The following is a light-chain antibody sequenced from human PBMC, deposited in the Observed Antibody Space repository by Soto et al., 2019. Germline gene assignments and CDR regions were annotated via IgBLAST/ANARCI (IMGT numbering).Light chain of an antibody. CDR2: GAS. Sequence: EIVMTQSPATLSVSPGERATLSCRASQSVSGNLAWYQQKPGQAPRLLIYGASARATGIPARFSGSGSGTDFTHTIRSLQSEDFAVYFCQQYNNWPPVTFGGGTKVEIK. V-gene: IGKV3-15*01. J-gene: IGKJ4*01. CDR1: QSVSGN. CDR3: QQYNNWPPVT.